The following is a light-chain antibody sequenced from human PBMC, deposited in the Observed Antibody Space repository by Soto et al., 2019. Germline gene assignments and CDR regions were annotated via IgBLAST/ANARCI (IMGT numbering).Light chain of an antibody. Sequence: EIVLTQSPATLSLSPGERATLSCRASQSVSSSYLAWYQQKPGQAPRLLIYGASSRATGIPARFSGSGSGTDFTLTITSLEPEDFAVYYCQQRSNWPGTFGQGTRLEIK. J-gene: IGKJ5*01. V-gene: IGKV3D-20*02. CDR2: GAS. CDR1: QSVSSSY. CDR3: QQRSNWPGT.